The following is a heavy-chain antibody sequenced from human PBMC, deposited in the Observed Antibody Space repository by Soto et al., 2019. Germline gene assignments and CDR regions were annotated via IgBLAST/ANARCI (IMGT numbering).Heavy chain of an antibody. D-gene: IGHD6-13*01. Sequence: ASVKVSCKASGGTFSSYVISWVRQAPGQGLEWMGWIIPNFGTANYAQKLQGRVTMTTDESTSTAYMELRSLRSDDTAVYYCARGTAAGPDFDYWGQGTLVTVSS. J-gene: IGHJ4*02. CDR1: GGTFSSYV. CDR2: IIPNFGTA. V-gene: IGHV1-69*05. CDR3: ARGTAAGPDFDY.